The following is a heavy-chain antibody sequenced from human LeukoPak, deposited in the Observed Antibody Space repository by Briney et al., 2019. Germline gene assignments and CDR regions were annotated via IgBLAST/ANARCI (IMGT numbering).Heavy chain of an antibody. Sequence: GESLKICCKGSGYCFTSYWIGWVRQMPGKGLEWMGIIYPGDSDTRYSPSFQGQVTISADKSINTAYLQWSSLKASDTAMYYCARQPASLLWFGESPEADYFDYWGQGTLVTVSS. J-gene: IGHJ4*02. V-gene: IGHV5-51*01. CDR2: IYPGDSDT. CDR3: ARQPASLLWFGESPEADYFDY. D-gene: IGHD3-10*01. CDR1: GYCFTSYW.